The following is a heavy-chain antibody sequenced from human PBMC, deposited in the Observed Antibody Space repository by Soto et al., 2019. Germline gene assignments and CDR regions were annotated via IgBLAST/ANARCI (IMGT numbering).Heavy chain of an antibody. D-gene: IGHD2-2*01. CDR1: GGSISSSSYY. Sequence: SETLSLTCTVSGGSISSSSYYWGWIRQPPGKGLEWIGSIYYSGSTYYNPSLKSRVTISVDTSKNQFSLKLSSVTAADTAVYYCASTGQIYCSSTSCYHDYYGMDVWGQGTTVTVSS. J-gene: IGHJ6*02. CDR3: ASTGQIYCSSTSCYHDYYGMDV. CDR2: IYYSGST. V-gene: IGHV4-39*01.